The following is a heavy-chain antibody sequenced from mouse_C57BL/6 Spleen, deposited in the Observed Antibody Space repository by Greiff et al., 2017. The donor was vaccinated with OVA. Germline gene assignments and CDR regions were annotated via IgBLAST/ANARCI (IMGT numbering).Heavy chain of an antibody. CDR2: ISSGGDYI. CDR3: TRDMIYYDYDVYYYAMDY. CDR1: GFTFSSYA. J-gene: IGHJ4*01. D-gene: IGHD2-4*01. Sequence: EVKVVESGEGLVKPGGSLKLSCAASGFTFSSYAMSWVRQTPEKRLEWVAYISSGGDYIYYADTVTGRFTISRDNARNTLYLQMSSLKSEDTAMYYCTRDMIYYDYDVYYYAMDYWGQGPSVTVSS. V-gene: IGHV5-9-1*02.